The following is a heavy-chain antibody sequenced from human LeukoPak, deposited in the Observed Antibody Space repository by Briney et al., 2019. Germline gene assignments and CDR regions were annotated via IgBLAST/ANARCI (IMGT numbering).Heavy chain of an antibody. CDR2: ISSGSRAI. D-gene: IGHD7-27*01. CDR3: GTGDPRFDY. J-gene: IGHJ4*02. V-gene: IGHV3-48*01. Sequence: PGGSLRLSCAASGFSFSTYSMNWVRQAPGKGLQWVSYISSGSRAIYYTDSVKGRFTITRGDAKNSVYLQMNSLRTEDTAVYYCGTGDPRFDYWGQGILVTVSS. CDR1: GFSFSTYS.